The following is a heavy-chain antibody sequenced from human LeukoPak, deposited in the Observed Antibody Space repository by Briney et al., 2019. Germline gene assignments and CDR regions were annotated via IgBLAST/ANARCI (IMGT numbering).Heavy chain of an antibody. V-gene: IGHV4-39*01. J-gene: IGHJ4*02. D-gene: IGHD5-18*01. Sequence: PSETLSLTCTASGGSISSSSYYWGWIRQPPGKGLEWIGSIYYSGSTYYNPSLKSRVTISVDTSKNRFSLKLSSVTAADTAVYYCARSWIQLWYHYWGQGTLVTVSS. CDR2: IYYSGST. CDR1: GGSISSSSYY. CDR3: ARSWIQLWYHY.